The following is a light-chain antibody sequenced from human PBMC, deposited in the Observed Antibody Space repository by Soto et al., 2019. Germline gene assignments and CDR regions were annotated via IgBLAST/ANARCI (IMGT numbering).Light chain of an antibody. Sequence: ERVLTQSHGTLSLSPGERATLSCRASQSVTNRNLAWYQQKPGQSPRLLIYGPSSRASGIPDRFSGSGSGTDFTLTISSLQPEDFATYYCQQSYSTPITFGQRTRLAVK. CDR3: QQSYSTPIT. CDR1: QSVTNRN. V-gene: IGKV3-20*01. CDR2: GPS. J-gene: IGKJ5*01.